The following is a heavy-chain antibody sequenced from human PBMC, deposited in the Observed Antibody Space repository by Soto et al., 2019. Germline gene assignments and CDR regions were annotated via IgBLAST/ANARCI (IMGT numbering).Heavy chain of an antibody. V-gene: IGHV3-30*18. CDR1: GFSFNTYF. CDR2: ILYDGSKE. Sequence: LRLSCTDSGFSFNTYFMDWVRQAPCKGLEWVARILYDGSKEYYADPVKGRFTISRDNSKNTLYLQMDRLRVEDTAVYFCAKGLALMADHWGQGTPVTVSS. D-gene: IGHD2-21*01. CDR3: AKGLALMADH. J-gene: IGHJ4*02.